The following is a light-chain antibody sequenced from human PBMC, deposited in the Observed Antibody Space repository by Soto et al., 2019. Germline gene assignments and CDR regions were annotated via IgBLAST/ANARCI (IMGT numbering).Light chain of an antibody. CDR3: SSYTSSNTVV. V-gene: IGLV2-14*01. CDR2: DVS. J-gene: IGLJ3*02. Sequence: QSALTRPASVSGSPGQSITISCTGTSSDVGGYNYVSWYQQHPGKAPKLMIYDVSNRPSGVSNRFSGSKSGNTASLTISGLQAEDEADYYCSSYTSSNTVVFGGGTKLTVL. CDR1: SSDVGGYNY.